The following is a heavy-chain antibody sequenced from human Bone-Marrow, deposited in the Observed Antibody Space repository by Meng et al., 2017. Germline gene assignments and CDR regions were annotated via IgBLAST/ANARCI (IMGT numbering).Heavy chain of an antibody. Sequence: VRRGETGGGLSPPGGSLRLSCAASGFTVSGNYMSWVRQAPGKGLEWVSVIYSGGSTYYADSVKGRFTISRDNSKNTLYLQMNSLRAEDTAVYYCARSSSWLKYYFDYWGQGTLVTVSS. D-gene: IGHD6-13*01. J-gene: IGHJ4*02. CDR1: GFTVSGNY. CDR3: ARSSSWLKYYFDY. V-gene: IGHV3-53*02. CDR2: IYSGGST.